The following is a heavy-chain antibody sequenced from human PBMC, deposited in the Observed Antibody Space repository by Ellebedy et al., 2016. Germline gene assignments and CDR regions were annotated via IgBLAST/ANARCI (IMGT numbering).Heavy chain of an antibody. J-gene: IGHJ5*02. Sequence: GESLKISXAASGFTFSSYGMHWVRQAPGKGLEWVAVISYDGSNKYYADSVKGRFTISRDNSKNTLYLQMNSLRAEDTAVYYCARSDYQLLYPSYNWFNPWGQGTLVTVSS. CDR2: ISYDGSNK. V-gene: IGHV3-30*03. CDR1: GFTFSSYG. D-gene: IGHD2-2*02. CDR3: ARSDYQLLYPSYNWFNP.